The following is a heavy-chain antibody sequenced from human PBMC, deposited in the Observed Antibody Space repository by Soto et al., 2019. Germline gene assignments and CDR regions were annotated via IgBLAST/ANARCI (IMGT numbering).Heavy chain of an antibody. V-gene: IGHV4-34*01. CDR2: INHSGST. CDR1: VGSFSGYY. CDR3: AIGRWELNEGWFQP. D-gene: IGHD1-26*01. J-gene: IGHJ5*02. Sequence: PWETLSLTCAFYVGSFSGYYWSCIRHPPGKGLEWIGEINHSGSTNYNPSLRSRVTISVDTSKNQFSLKLSSVTAADTAVYYCAIGRWELNEGWFQPWGQGTPVNVSS.